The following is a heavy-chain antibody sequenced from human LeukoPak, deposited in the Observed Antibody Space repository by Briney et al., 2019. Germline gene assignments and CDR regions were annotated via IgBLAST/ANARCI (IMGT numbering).Heavy chain of an antibody. Sequence: PSQTLSLTCAVSGGSISSGGYSWSWIRQPPGKGLEWIGYIYHSGSTYYNPSLKSRVTISVDRSKNQFSLKLSSVTAADTAVYYCARNYGSGRYSVFDYWGPGTLVTVSS. V-gene: IGHV4-30-2*01. CDR2: IYHSGST. CDR3: ARNYGSGRYSVFDY. CDR1: GGSISSGGYS. J-gene: IGHJ4*02. D-gene: IGHD3-10*01.